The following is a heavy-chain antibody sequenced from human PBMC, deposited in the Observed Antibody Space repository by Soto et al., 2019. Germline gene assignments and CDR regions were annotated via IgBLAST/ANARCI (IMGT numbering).Heavy chain of an antibody. D-gene: IGHD3-22*01. J-gene: IGHJ3*02. CDR1: GGSISSSSYY. Sequence: SETLSLTCTVSGGSISSSSYYWGWIRQPPGKGLDWIGSIYYSGSTYYNPSLKSRVTISVDTSKNQFSLKLSSVTAADTAVYYCARLSHYHDSSGYPRDDAFDIWGQGTMVTVSS. CDR3: ARLSHYHDSSGYPRDDAFDI. CDR2: IYYSGST. V-gene: IGHV4-39*01.